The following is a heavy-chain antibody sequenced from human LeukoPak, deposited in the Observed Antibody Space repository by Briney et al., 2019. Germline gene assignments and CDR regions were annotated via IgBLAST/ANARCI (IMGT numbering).Heavy chain of an antibody. V-gene: IGHV3-23*01. J-gene: IGHJ4*02. Sequence: GGSLRLSCVVSGLTFSSYSMSWVRQAPGKGLDRVSGISASGGDTWYPDSVKGRFTISRDNSKNTLFLQMSSLRVEDTAIYYCAKDAAGPEYWGQGTLVTVSS. CDR2: ISASGGDT. CDR1: GLTFSSYS. D-gene: IGHD6-13*01. CDR3: AKDAAGPEY.